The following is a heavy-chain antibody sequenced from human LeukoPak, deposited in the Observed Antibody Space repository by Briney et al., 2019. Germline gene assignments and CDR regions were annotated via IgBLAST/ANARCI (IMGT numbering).Heavy chain of an antibody. D-gene: IGHD6-13*01. J-gene: IGHJ4*02. CDR2: FDPEDGGT. CDR3: ATVAAAGTFLFDY. CDR1: GYTLTELS. Sequence: ASVKVSCKVSGYTLTELSMHWVRQAPGKGLESMGGFDPEDGGTIYAQKFQGRVTMTEDTSTDTAYMELSSLRSEDTAVYYCATVAAAGTFLFDYWGQGTLVTVSS. V-gene: IGHV1-24*01.